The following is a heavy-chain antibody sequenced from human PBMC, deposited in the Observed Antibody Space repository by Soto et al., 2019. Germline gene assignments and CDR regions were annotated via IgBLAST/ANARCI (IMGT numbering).Heavy chain of an antibody. V-gene: IGHV3-7*03. CDR1: GFTFSSYW. J-gene: IGHJ6*02. CDR2: IKQDGSEK. Sequence: GGSLRLSCAASGFTFSSYWMSWVRQAPGKGLEWVANIKQDGSEKYYVDSVKGRFTISRDNAKNSLYLQMNSLRAGDTAVYYCARDAKHLHNGVDHYYVMAFRGQGTTVTVSS. D-gene: IGHD1-20*01. CDR3: ARDAKHLHNGVDHYYVMAF.